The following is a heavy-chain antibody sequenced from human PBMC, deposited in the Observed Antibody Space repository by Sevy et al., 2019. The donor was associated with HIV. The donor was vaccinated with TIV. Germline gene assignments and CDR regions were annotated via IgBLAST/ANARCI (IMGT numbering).Heavy chain of an antibody. CDR2: INQGGSEK. J-gene: IGHJ5*02. CDR3: ARALAAAASS. CDR1: GFTFSAYW. D-gene: IGHD6-13*01. Sequence: GGSLRLSCAASGFTFSAYWMHWVRQAPGKGLEWVANINQGGSEKYYVDSVKGRFTISRDNDKNSLFLQMNSLRVEDTAVYYCARALAAAASSWGQGALGTVSS. V-gene: IGHV3-7*04.